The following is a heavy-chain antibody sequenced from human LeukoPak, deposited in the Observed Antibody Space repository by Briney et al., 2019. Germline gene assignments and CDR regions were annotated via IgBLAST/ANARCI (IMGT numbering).Heavy chain of an antibody. CDR3: ARDYRRPFYGDYVGFDL. CDR1: GFTVSSNY. CDR2: IYSGGST. V-gene: IGHV3-66*01. D-gene: IGHD4-17*01. J-gene: IGHJ2*01. Sequence: GGSLRLSCAASGFTVSSNYMSWVRQAPGKGLEWVSVIYSGGSTYYADSVKGRFTISRDNSKNTLYLQMNSLRAEDTAVYYCARDYRRPFYGDYVGFDLWGRGTLVTVSS.